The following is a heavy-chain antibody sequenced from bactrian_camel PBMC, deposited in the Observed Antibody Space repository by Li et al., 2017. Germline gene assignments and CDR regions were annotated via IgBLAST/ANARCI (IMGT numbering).Heavy chain of an antibody. CDR3: AAARPSGWFTTDECKTAAFKY. D-gene: IGHD2*01. CDR1: GYTYSAHC. Sequence: VESGGGSVQAGGSLRLSCAFSGYTYSAHCMGWFRQAPGKEREGVAAIFTGDGATYYADSVKERFTISKDTAKNTLYLQMNNLKPEDTAMYYCAAARPSGWFTTDECKTAAFKYWDQGTQVTVS. J-gene: IGHJ4*01. CDR2: IFTGDGAT. V-gene: IGHV3S28*01.